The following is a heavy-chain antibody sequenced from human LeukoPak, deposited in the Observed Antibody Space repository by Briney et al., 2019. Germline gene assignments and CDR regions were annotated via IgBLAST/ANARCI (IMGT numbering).Heavy chain of an antibody. D-gene: IGHD3-22*01. CDR2: IRYDGSNK. Sequence: GGSLRLSCAASGFTFTNYWMSWVRQAPGKGLEWVAFIRYDGSNKYCADSVKGRFTISRDNSKNTLYLQMNSLRAEDTAVYYCAKDNYYDSSGLRAWGQGTLVTVSS. J-gene: IGHJ5*02. CDR3: AKDNYYDSSGLRA. CDR1: GFTFTNYW. V-gene: IGHV3-30*02.